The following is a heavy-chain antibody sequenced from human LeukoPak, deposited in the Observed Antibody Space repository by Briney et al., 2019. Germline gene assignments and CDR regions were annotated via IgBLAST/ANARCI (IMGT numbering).Heavy chain of an antibody. CDR1: GFTFSSYA. Sequence: PGGSLRLSCAASGFTFSSYAMSWVRQAPRKGLEWVSAISGSGGSTYYADSVKGRFTISRDNSKNTLYLQMNSLRAEDTAVYYCANRPKAGVDYWGQGTLVTVSS. V-gene: IGHV3-23*01. CDR2: ISGSGGST. CDR3: ANRPKAGVDY. D-gene: IGHD6-19*01. J-gene: IGHJ4*02.